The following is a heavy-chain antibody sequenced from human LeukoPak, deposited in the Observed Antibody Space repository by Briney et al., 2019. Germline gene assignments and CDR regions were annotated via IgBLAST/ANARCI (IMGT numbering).Heavy chain of an antibody. CDR2: INHSGSA. J-gene: IGHJ4*02. D-gene: IGHD3-10*01. CDR1: GGSFSGYY. CDR3: AGPFQVPGVNADY. Sequence: SETLSLTCAVYGGSFSGYYWSWIRQPPGKGLEWIGEINHSGSANYNPSLKSRVTISVDTSKNQFSLELSSVTAADPAVCYCAGPFQVPGVNADYWGQGTLVTVSS. V-gene: IGHV4-34*01.